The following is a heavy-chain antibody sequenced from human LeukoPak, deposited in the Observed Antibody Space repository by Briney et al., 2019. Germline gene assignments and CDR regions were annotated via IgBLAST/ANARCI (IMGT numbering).Heavy chain of an antibody. D-gene: IGHD3-10*01. CDR3: ARGVDYYGSGSYRDY. J-gene: IGHJ4*02. Sequence: GGSLRLSCAASGFTVSSNYMSWVRQAPGKGLEWVSVIYSGGSTYYADSVKGRFTISRDSSKNTLYLQMNSLRAEDTAVYYCARGVDYYGSGSYRDYWGQGTLVTVSS. V-gene: IGHV3-53*01. CDR1: GFTVSSNY. CDR2: IYSGGST.